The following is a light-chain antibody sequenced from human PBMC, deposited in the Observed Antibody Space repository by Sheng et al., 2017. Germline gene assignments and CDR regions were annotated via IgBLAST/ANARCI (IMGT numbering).Light chain of an antibody. Sequence: QSVLTQPPSVSGAPGQRVTISCTGTTSNIGAIYNVHWYQQLPGAAPKLLIFNNNNRPTGVPDRFSGSKSGTSGSLAITGLQAEDEADYYCQSYDNTLGGWVFGGGTKLTVL. CDR3: QSYDNTLGGWV. J-gene: IGLJ3*02. CDR2: NNN. V-gene: IGLV1-40*01. CDR1: TSNIGAIYN.